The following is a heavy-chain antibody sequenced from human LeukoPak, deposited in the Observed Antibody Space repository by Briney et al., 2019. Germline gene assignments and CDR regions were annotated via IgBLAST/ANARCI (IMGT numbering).Heavy chain of an antibody. V-gene: IGHV6-1*01. D-gene: IGHD2-2*01. CDR2: TYYRSTWYN. CDR1: GDSVSSNSVT. J-gene: IGHJ5*02. Sequence: SQTPSLTCTISGDSVSSNSVTWNWIRQSPSRGLEWLGRTYYRSTWYNDYAVSVRGRITVNPDTSKNQFSLHLNSVTPEDTAVYYCARRLTQYDCFDPWGQGILVTVSS. CDR3: ARRLTQYDCFDP.